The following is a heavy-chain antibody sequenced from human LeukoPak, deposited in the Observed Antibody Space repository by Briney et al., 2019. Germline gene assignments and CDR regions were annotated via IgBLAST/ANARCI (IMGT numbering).Heavy chain of an antibody. CDR1: GFTFSSYA. CDR2: ISGSGGST. V-gene: IGHV3-23*01. D-gene: IGHD2-2*01. Sequence: TGGSLRLSGAASGFTFSSYAMSWVRQAPGKGLEWVSAISGSGGSTYYADSVKGRFTISRDNSKNTLYLQMNSLRAEDTAVYYCAKGPRYCSSTSCSVVDPWGQGTLVTVSS. J-gene: IGHJ5*02. CDR3: AKGPRYCSSTSCSVVDP.